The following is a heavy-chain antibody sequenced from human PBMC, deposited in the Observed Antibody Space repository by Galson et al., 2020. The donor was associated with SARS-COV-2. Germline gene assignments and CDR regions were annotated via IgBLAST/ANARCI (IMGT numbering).Heavy chain of an antibody. CDR1: GFTFSSYA. Sequence: GESLKISCAASGFTFSSYAMHWVRQAPGKGLEWVAVISYDGSTKYYADSVKGRFTISRDNSKNTLYLQMNSLRAEDTAVYYCARDNPSAYYYGSGSYYTADYWGQGTLVTVSS. CDR3: ARDNPSAYYYGSGSYYTADY. D-gene: IGHD3-10*01. J-gene: IGHJ4*02. V-gene: IGHV3-30*01. CDR2: ISYDGSTK.